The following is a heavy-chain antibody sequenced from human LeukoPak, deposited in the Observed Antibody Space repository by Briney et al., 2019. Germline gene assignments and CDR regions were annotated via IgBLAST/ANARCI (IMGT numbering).Heavy chain of an antibody. CDR2: IRSKTNNYAT. CDR3: SVNYCSGGSCYML. V-gene: IGHV3-73*01. J-gene: IGHJ4*02. D-gene: IGHD2-15*01. CDR1: GFTFSGAA. Sequence: GGSLRLSCAASGFTFSGAAMHWVRQASGKGLEWVGRIRSKTNNYATAYAASVKGRFTISRDDSKNTAYLQMNSLKTEDTAVYYCSVNYCSGGSCYMLWAQGTLVTVSS.